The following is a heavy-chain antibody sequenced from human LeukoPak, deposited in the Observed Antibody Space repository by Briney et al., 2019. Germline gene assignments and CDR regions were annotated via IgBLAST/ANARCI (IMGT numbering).Heavy chain of an antibody. CDR2: FDPEDGAT. Sequence: ASVKVSCKVSGYTLTELSMHWVRQAPGKGLEWMGGFDPEDGATIYAQKFQGRVTMTEDTSTDTAYMELSSLRSEDTAVYYCATDGELQLVRDLLSYWGQGTLVTVSS. CDR1: GYTLTELS. CDR3: ATDGELQLVRDLLSY. J-gene: IGHJ4*02. D-gene: IGHD6-13*01. V-gene: IGHV1-24*01.